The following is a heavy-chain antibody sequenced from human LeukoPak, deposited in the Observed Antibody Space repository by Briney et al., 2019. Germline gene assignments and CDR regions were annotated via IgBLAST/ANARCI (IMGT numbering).Heavy chain of an antibody. Sequence: GGSLRLSCAASGFTFSSYEMNWVRQAPGKGLEWVSYISSSGSTIYYADSVKGRFTISRDNAKNSLYLQMNSLRAEDTAVYYCARDGAKYYDILTGEPAADYWGQGTLVTVSS. V-gene: IGHV3-48*03. CDR3: ARDGAKYYDILTGEPAADY. CDR2: ISSSGSTI. CDR1: GFTFSSYE. J-gene: IGHJ4*02. D-gene: IGHD3-9*01.